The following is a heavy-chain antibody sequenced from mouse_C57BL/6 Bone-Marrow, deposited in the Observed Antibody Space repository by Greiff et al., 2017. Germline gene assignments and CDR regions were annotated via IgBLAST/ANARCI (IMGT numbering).Heavy chain of an antibody. CDR1: EYEFPSHD. J-gene: IGHJ4*01. CDR2: INSDGGST. Sequence: EVQLVESGGGLVQPGESLKLSCESNEYEFPSHDMSWVRTTPEKRLELVAAINSDGGSTYYTDTMERRFIISRDNTKKPLYLQMSSLREEDTALYYYARQCDDGDYAIDYWGQGTSVTVSS. CDR3: ARQCDDGDYAIDY. D-gene: IGHD2-13*01. V-gene: IGHV5-2*01.